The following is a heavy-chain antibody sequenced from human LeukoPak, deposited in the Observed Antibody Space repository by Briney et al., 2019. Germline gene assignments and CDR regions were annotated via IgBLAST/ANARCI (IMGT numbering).Heavy chain of an antibody. V-gene: IGHV3-9*01. J-gene: IGHJ6*03. Sequence: PGGSLRLSCAASGFTFDDYAMHWVRQAPGKGLEWVSGISWNSGSIGYADSVKGRFTISRDNAKNSLYLQMNSLRAEDTAVYYCAKSAIYGSGSFYYMDVWGKGTTVTVSS. CDR1: GFTFDDYA. CDR3: AKSAIYGSGSFYYMDV. D-gene: IGHD3-10*01. CDR2: ISWNSGSI.